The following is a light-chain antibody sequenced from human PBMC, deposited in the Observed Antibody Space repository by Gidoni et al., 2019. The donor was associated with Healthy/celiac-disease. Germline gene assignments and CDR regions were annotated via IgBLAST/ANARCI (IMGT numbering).Light chain of an antibody. CDR1: SSDVGGYHY. CDR2: DVS. Sequence: QSALTQPRSVSGSPGQSVTLSCTGTSSDVGGYHYVSWYQQHPGKAPTLMIYDVSKRPSGVPDRFSGSKSGNTASLTISGLQAEDEADYYCCSYAGSYTLGVFGGGTKLTVL. CDR3: CSYAGSYTLGV. J-gene: IGLJ2*01. V-gene: IGLV2-11*01.